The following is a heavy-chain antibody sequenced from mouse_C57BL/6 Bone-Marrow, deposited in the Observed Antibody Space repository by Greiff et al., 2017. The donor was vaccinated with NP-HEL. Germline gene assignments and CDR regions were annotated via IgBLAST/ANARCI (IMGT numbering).Heavy chain of an antibody. V-gene: IGHV14-4*01. CDR1: GYTFTSYW. D-gene: IGHD2-2*01. Sequence: VQLQQPGAELVKPGASVKLSCKASGYTFTSYWMHWVKQRPEQGLEWIGWIDPENGDTEYASKFQGKATITADTSSNTAYLQLSSLTSEDTAVYYCTTIYYGYFDYWGQGTTLTVSS. CDR3: TTIYYGYFDY. J-gene: IGHJ2*01. CDR2: IDPENGDT.